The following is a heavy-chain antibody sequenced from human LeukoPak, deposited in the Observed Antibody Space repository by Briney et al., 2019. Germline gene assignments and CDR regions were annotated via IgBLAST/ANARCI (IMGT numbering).Heavy chain of an antibody. D-gene: IGHD6-19*01. V-gene: IGHV4-61*02. CDR1: GGSIGSRAYY. Sequence: PSETLSLTCTVSGGSIGSRAYYWSCIRQPAGKGLEYIGRIYTDGSRNHNPSLKSRVSISMDTSNNQFSLRVTSVTAADTGVYYCASEGLALAGNFYYWGQGALVTVSS. J-gene: IGHJ4*02. CDR2: IYTDGSR. CDR3: ASEGLALAGNFYY.